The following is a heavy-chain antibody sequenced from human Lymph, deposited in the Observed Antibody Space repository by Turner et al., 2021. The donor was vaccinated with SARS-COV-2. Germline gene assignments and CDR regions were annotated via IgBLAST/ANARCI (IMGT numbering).Heavy chain of an antibody. V-gene: IGHV3-11*06. D-gene: IGHD2-15*01. Sequence: QVQLVESGGGLVKPGGSLRLSCAASVFTFSDYYMSWIRQAPGKGLEWVSYISSSSSYTNYADSVKGRFSISRDNAKNSLYLQMNSLRAEDTAVYYCAREYCSGGICYSYYFDYWGQGTLVTVSS. CDR1: VFTFSDYY. CDR2: ISSSSSYT. J-gene: IGHJ4*02. CDR3: AREYCSGGICYSYYFDY.